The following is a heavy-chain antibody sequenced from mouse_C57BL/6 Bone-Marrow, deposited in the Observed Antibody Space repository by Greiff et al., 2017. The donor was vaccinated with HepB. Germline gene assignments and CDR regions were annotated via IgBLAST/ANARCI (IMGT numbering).Heavy chain of an antibody. D-gene: IGHD2-3*01. CDR3: ARGRNAYYDYFDY. CDR1: GFTFSDYY. CDR2: INYDGSST. Sequence: EVKLMESEGGLVQPGSSMKLSCTASGFTFSDYYMAWVRQVPEKGLEWVANINYDGSSTYYLDSLKSRFIISRDNAKNILYLQMSSLKSEDTATYYCARGRNAYYDYFDYWGQGTTLTVSS. J-gene: IGHJ2*01. V-gene: IGHV5-16*01.